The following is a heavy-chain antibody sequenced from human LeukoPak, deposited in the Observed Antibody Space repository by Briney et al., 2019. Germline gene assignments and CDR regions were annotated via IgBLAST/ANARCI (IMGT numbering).Heavy chain of an antibody. D-gene: IGHD2-2*02. Sequence: EASVKVSCKASGYTFSSFDVNWVRQAPGQGLEWMGWMNPNSGNTGYAQKFQGRVTMTRDTSISTAYMELSSLRSEDTAVYYCVRGTPYCSSASCYNYWGQGTLVTVSS. CDR2: MNPNSGNT. J-gene: IGHJ4*02. V-gene: IGHV1-8*01. CDR3: VRGTPYCSSASCYNY. CDR1: GYTFSSFD.